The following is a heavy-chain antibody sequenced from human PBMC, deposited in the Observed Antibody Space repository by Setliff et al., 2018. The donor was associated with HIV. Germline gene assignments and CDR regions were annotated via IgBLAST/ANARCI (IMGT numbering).Heavy chain of an antibody. CDR2: ISTSSTV. CDR1: GLIFSSYS. D-gene: IGHD5-18*01. CDR3: AREVRGYSYGLFDY. Sequence: RLSCAASGLIFSSYSMIWVRQAPGKGLEWVSYISTSSTVYYADSVKGRFTISRDNAKNSLYLQMNSLRVEDTAVYYCAREVRGYSYGLFDYWGQGTLVTVSS. V-gene: IGHV3-48*01. J-gene: IGHJ4*02.